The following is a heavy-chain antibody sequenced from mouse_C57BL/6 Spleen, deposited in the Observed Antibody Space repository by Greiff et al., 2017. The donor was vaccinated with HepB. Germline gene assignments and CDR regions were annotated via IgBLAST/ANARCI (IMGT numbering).Heavy chain of an antibody. J-gene: IGHJ2*01. CDR2: INPSTGGT. CDR3: ARMGNWDFDY. D-gene: IGHD4-1*01. CDR1: GYSFTGYY. Sequence: VQLQQSGPELVKPGASVKISCKASGYSFTGYYMNWVKQSPEKSLEWIGEINPSTGGTTYNQTFKAKATLTVDKSSSTAYMQLKSLTSEDSAVYYCARMGNWDFDYWGQVTTLTVSS. V-gene: IGHV1-42*01.